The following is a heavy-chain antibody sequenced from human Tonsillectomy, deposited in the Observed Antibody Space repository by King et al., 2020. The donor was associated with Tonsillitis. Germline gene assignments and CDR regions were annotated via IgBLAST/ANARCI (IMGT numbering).Heavy chain of an antibody. D-gene: IGHD3-22*01. V-gene: IGHV4-34*01. Sequence: VQLQQWGAGLLKPSETLSLTCAVYGGSFSGYYWSWIRQPPGKGLEWIGEINHSGSTNYNPSLKSRVTISVDTSKNQFSLKLSSVTAADPAVYYCARRGYWKYDSSGYWSFDPWGQGTLVTVAS. CDR1: GGSFSGYY. CDR3: ARRGYWKYDSSGYWSFDP. CDR2: INHSGST. J-gene: IGHJ5*02.